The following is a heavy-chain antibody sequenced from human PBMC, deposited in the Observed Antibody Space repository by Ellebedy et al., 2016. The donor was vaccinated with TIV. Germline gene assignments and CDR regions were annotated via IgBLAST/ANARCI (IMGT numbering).Heavy chain of an antibody. D-gene: IGHD2-15*01. J-gene: IGHJ4*02. CDR2: ISWDGGAT. CDR1: GFTFSDYV. Sequence: GGSLRLSXAASGFTFSDYVMHWVRQAPGRGLEWVSLISWDGGATYYADSVKGRFTISRDNSKNSLYLQMNSLRTEDTALYYCAKDGYCSGGNCYSWIDSWGQGTLVTVSS. V-gene: IGHV3-43*01. CDR3: AKDGYCSGGNCYSWIDS.